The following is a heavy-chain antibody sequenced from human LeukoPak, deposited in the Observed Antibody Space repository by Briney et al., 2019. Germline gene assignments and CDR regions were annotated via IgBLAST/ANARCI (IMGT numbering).Heavy chain of an antibody. CDR2: IHSDGINE. Sequence: GGSLRLSCAASGFTISSYGMHWVRQAPGKGLEGVAFIHSDGINEYYPDSMKGRFTISRDNSKNTLYLQMNNLRAEDTAVYYCAHSSLSTWGQGTLVTVSS. CDR3: AHSSLST. CDR1: GFTISSYG. V-gene: IGHV3-30*02. J-gene: IGHJ4*02. D-gene: IGHD6-19*01.